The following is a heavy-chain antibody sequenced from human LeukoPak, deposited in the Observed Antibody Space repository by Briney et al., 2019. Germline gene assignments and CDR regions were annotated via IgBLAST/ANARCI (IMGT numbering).Heavy chain of an antibody. J-gene: IGHJ4*02. V-gene: IGHV4-61*01. CDR1: GGSVSSGSYY. CDR3: ARTTPYYFDY. Sequence: PSETLSLTCTVSGGSVSSGSYYWSWIRQPPGKGLEWIGYIHYSGSTNYNPSLKSRVTISVDTSKNQFSLKLSSVTAADTAVYYCARTTPYYFDYWGQGTLVTASS. D-gene: IGHD4-11*01. CDR2: IHYSGST.